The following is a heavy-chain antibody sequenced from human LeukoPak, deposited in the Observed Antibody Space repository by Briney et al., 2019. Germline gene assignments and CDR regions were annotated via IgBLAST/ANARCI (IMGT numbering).Heavy chain of an antibody. CDR3: ARDQSLLYFDY. J-gene: IGHJ4*02. Sequence: GGSLRLSCAASGFTFRSYDMHWVRQAPGKGLEWVAVVWYDESNKYYVDSVKGRFTISRDNSKNTLYLRMSSLRAEDTAVYYCARDQSLLYFDYWGQGTLVTVSS. CDR1: GFTFRSYD. V-gene: IGHV3-33*01. CDR2: VWYDESNK. D-gene: IGHD2-15*01.